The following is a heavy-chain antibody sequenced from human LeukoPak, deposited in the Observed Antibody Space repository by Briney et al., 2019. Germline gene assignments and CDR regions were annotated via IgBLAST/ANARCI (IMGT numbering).Heavy chain of an antibody. CDR2: IYSGGST. J-gene: IGHJ4*02. D-gene: IGHD6-13*01. CDR3: AMAAAGYNDY. CDR1: GFTVSSNY. Sequence: GGSLRLSCAASGFTVSSNYMSWVRQAPGKGLEWVSVIYSGGSTYYADSVKGRFTISRDNAKNSLYLQMNSLRAEDTAVYYCAMAAAGYNDYWGQGTLVTVSS. V-gene: IGHV3-66*01.